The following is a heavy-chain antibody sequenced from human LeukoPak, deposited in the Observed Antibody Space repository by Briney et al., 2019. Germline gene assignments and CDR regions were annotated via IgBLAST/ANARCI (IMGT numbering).Heavy chain of an antibody. J-gene: IGHJ4*02. D-gene: IGHD6-6*01. CDR2: LYSEGGRT. Sequence: HPGGSLRLSCVASGFTFSNDWMHWVRQAPGKGLVWVSRLYSEGGRTYHADPVKGRFTISRDNAKNTLYLQMNSLRVEDTAVYYCSRGLGQPVDYWGQGTLVTVSS. CDR1: GFTFSNDW. V-gene: IGHV3-74*01. CDR3: SRGLGQPVDY.